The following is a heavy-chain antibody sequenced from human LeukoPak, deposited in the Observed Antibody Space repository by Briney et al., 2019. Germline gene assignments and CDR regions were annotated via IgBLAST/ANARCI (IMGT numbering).Heavy chain of an antibody. D-gene: IGHD3-10*01. Sequence: GGSLRLSCAASGFTFSTYSMNWVRQAPGKGLEWVSSISRNSIYIYYADSVKGRFTISRDNAKNLLYLQMNSLRAEDTAVYYCVRRGDYWGQGTLVTVSS. CDR1: GFTFSTYS. V-gene: IGHV3-21*01. CDR3: VRRGDY. CDR2: ISRNSIYI. J-gene: IGHJ4*02.